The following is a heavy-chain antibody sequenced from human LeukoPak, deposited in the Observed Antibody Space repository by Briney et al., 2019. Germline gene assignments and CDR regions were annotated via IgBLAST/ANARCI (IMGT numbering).Heavy chain of an antibody. CDR2: IHHSGST. D-gene: IGHD1-1*01. J-gene: IGHJ5*02. V-gene: IGHV4-59*01. CDR1: VGSISTYY. CDR3: AKVRGSGSSLRYNWFDP. Sequence: SETLSLTCTVCVGSISTYYWSWIRQPPGKGLEWIGSIHHSGSTYYNSSLKSRVTISVDTSKNQFSLKLSSVTAADTAVYYCAKVRGSGSSLRYNWFDPWGQGTLVTVSS.